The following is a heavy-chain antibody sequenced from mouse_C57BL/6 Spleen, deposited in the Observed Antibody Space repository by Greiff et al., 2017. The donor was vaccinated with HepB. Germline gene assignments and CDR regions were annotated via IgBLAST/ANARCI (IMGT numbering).Heavy chain of an antibody. J-gene: IGHJ4*01. CDR2: IDPHSGGT. D-gene: IGHD2-3*01. V-gene: IGHV1-72*01. Sequence: VQLQQPGAELVTPGASVKLSCKASGYPFTRYWLPWVQQRPGRGLEWIGRIDPHSGGTTYNEKFKSKATLTVDKPSSTAYMQLSSLTSEDSAVYYGARWGWLLRDAMDYWGQGTAGTVAS. CDR1: GYPFTRYW. CDR3: ARWGWLLRDAMDY.